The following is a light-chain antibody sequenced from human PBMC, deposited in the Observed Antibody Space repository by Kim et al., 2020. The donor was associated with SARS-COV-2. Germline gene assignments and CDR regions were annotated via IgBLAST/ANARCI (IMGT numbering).Light chain of an antibody. V-gene: IGKV2-30*01. CDR2: KVY. Sequence: PASNSMQSCQTLVSREGKIYFNWVTQRAGQSPRGPTYKVYPRGPWVPERFRGRGAGTDFTLQISRVEAEDVGVYYCMQGTHWPFTFGPGTKVDIK. CDR3: MQGTHWPFT. CDR1: QTLVSREGKIY. J-gene: IGKJ3*01.